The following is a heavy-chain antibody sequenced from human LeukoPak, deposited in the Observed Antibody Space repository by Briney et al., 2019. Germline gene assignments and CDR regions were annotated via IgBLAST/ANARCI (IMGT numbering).Heavy chain of an antibody. J-gene: IGHJ4*02. V-gene: IGHV4-39*07. Sequence: SETLSLTCTVSGGSISSSSHYWGWIRQPPGKGLEWIGTINYSGSTYYNPSLMSRVTISVDTSKNQFSLKLSSVTAADTAVYYCARDRYGRLDYWGQGTLVTVSS. CDR1: GGSISSSSHY. CDR3: ARDRYGRLDY. D-gene: IGHD1-1*01. CDR2: INYSGST.